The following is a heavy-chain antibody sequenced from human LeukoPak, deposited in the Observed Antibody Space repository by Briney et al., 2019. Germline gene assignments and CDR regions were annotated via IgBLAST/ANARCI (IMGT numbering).Heavy chain of an antibody. V-gene: IGHV1-69*05. D-gene: IGHD3-3*01. J-gene: IGHJ5*01. CDR1: GGTFSSYA. CDR2: IIPIFGTA. Sequence: ASVKVSCKASGGTFSSYAISWVRQAPGQGLEWMGRIIPIFGTANYAQKFQGRVTITTDESTITAYMELSSLRSEDTAVYYCARPRQDDFWSGTLASWGQGTLVTVSS. CDR3: ARPRQDDFWSGTLAS.